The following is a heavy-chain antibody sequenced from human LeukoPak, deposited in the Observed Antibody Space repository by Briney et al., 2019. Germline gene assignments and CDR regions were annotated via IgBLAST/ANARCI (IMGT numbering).Heavy chain of an antibody. Sequence: GSLRLSCAASGFTFSSYWMSWVRQAPGKGLEWVANIKQDGSEKYYVDSMKGRFTISRDNAKNSLYLQMNSLRAEDTAVYYCARREEWELLYYFDYWGQGTLVTVSS. CDR1: GFTFSSYW. CDR2: IKQDGSEK. J-gene: IGHJ4*02. CDR3: ARREEWELLYYFDY. V-gene: IGHV3-7*01. D-gene: IGHD1-26*01.